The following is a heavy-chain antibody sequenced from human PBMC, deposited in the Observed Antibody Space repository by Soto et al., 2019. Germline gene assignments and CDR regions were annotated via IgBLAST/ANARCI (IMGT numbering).Heavy chain of an antibody. D-gene: IGHD3-10*01. CDR2: IYSGGST. CDR1: GFTVSSNY. Sequence: EVQLVESGGGLVQPGGSLRLSCAASGFTVSSNYMSWVRQAPGKGLEWVSVIYSGGSTYYADSVKGRFTISRDNSKNTLYLQMNSRRAEDTAVYYCDLWFGDHGYDALDIWGQGTMVTVSS. V-gene: IGHV3-66*01. J-gene: IGHJ3*02. CDR3: DLWFGDHGYDALDI.